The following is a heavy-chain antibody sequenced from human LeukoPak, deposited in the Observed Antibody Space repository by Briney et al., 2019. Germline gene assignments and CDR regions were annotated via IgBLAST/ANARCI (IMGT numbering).Heavy chain of an antibody. J-gene: IGHJ3*02. CDR3: ARSVIAVAGYDAFDI. Sequence: PGGSLRLSCAATGFTFSNSWMSWVRQAPGKGLEWVANIKKDGSEKYYVDSVKGRFTISRDNAKNSLYLEMNSLRDEDTAVYYCARSVIAVAGYDAFDIWGQGTVVTVSS. CDR2: IKKDGSEK. D-gene: IGHD6-19*01. V-gene: IGHV3-7*02. CDR1: GFTFSNSW.